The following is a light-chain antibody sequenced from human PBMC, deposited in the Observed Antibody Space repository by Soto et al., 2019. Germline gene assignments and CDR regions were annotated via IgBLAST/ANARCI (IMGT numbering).Light chain of an antibody. CDR3: QQYNNWPRT. Sequence: DIQMTQSPSTLSASVGDRVSINCRASQSISAWLAWYQQKPGKAPRLLIYKASTLEIGVPSRFSGSGSGTEFTLTISSLQSEDFAVYYCQQYNNWPRTFGQGTKVDNK. J-gene: IGKJ1*01. CDR1: QSISAW. V-gene: IGKV1-5*03. CDR2: KAS.